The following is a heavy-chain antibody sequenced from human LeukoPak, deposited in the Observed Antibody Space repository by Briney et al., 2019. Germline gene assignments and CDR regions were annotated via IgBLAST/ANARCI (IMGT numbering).Heavy chain of an antibody. CDR3: ARVRLPYYYYMDV. CDR2: INHSGST. V-gene: IGHV4-34*01. CDR1: GGSFSGYY. D-gene: IGHD5-12*01. Sequence: SETLSLTCAVYGGSFSGYYWSWIRQPPGKGLEWIGEINHSGSTNYNPSLESRVTISVDTSKNQFSLKLSSVTAADTAVYYCARVRLPYYYYMDVWGKGTTVTVSS. J-gene: IGHJ6*03.